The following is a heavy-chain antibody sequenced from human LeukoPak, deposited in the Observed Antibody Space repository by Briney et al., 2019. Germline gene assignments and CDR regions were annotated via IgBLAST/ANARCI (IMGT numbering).Heavy chain of an antibody. CDR3: AREFVVGASNYYYYYMDV. D-gene: IGHD1-26*01. CDR1: GGSISSYY. J-gene: IGHJ6*03. Sequence: SETLSLTCTVSGGSISSYYWSWIRQPAGKGLEWIGRIYTSGSTNYNPSLKSRVTMSVDTSKNQFSLKLSSVTAADTAVYYCAREFVVGASNYYYYYMDVWGKGTTVTVSS. CDR2: IYTSGST. V-gene: IGHV4-4*07.